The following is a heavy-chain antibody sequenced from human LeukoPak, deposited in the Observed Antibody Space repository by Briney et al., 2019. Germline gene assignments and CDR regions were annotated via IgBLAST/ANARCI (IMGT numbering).Heavy chain of an antibody. CDR2: INHSGST. J-gene: IGHJ5*02. D-gene: IGHD5-18*01. CDR3: ARHSTNWWFDP. Sequence: SETLSLTCAVYGGSFSGYYWSWIRQPPGKGLEWIGEINHSGSTNYNPSLKSRVTISVDTSKNQFSLKLSSVTAADTAVYYCARHSTNWWFDPWGQGTLVTVSS. V-gene: IGHV4-34*01. CDR1: GGSFSGYY.